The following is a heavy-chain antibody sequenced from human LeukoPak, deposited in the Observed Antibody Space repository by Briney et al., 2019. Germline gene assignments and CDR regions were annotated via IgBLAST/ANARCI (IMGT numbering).Heavy chain of an antibody. CDR3: ARNIVGTTQPAFDY. CDR2: INHSGST. Sequence: SETLSLTCAFYGGSFSGHYWSWIRQPPGKGLEWIGEINHSGSTNYNPSLKSRVTISVDTSKTQFSLKVSSVTAADTAVYYCARNIVGTTQPAFDYWGQGTLVTVSS. CDR1: GGSFSGHY. D-gene: IGHD1-26*01. V-gene: IGHV4-34*01. J-gene: IGHJ4*02.